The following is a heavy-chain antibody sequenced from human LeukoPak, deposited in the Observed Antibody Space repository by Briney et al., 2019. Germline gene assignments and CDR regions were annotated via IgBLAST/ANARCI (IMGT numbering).Heavy chain of an antibody. J-gene: IGHJ5*02. V-gene: IGHV4-34*01. CDR2: INHSGST. Sequence: SETLSLTCAVYGGSFSGYYWSWIRQPPGKGLEWIGEINHSGSTNYNPSLKSRVTISVDTSKNQFSLKLSSVTAADTAVYYCARFRGLNRGNWFDPWGQGTLVTVSS. CDR3: ARFRGLNRGNWFDP. D-gene: IGHD1-14*01. CDR1: GGSFSGYY.